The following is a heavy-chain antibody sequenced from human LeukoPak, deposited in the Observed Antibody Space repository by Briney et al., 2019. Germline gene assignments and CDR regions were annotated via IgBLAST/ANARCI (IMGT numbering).Heavy chain of an antibody. CDR3: ARGHSSSWALDY. CDR2: INPNSGGT. J-gene: IGHJ4*02. V-gene: IGHV1-2*02. D-gene: IGHD6-13*01. CDR1: GYTLTELS. Sequence: ASVKVSCKVSGYTLTELSMHWVRQAPGQGLEWMGWINPNSGGTNYAQKFQGRVTMTRDTSISTAYMELSRLRSDDTAVYYCARGHSSSWALDYWGQGTLVTVSS.